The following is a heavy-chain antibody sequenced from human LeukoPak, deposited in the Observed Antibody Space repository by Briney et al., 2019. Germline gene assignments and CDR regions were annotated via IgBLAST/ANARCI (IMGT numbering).Heavy chain of an antibody. Sequence: GGSLRLSCTASGFTFGDYAMSWFRQAPGKGLEWVGFIRSKAYGGTTEYAASVKGRFTISRDDYKSIAYLQMNSLKTEDTAVYYCTRDGENYYDSSGYSHWGQGTLVTVSS. D-gene: IGHD3-22*01. V-gene: IGHV3-49*03. CDR1: GFTFGDYA. J-gene: IGHJ4*02. CDR3: TRDGENYYDSSGYSH. CDR2: IRSKAYGGTT.